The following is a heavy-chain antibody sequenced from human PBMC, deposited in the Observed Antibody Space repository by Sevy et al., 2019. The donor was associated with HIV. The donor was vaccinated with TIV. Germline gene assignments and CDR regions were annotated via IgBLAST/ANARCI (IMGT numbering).Heavy chain of an antibody. D-gene: IGHD6-19*01. V-gene: IGHV4-34*01. CDR2: INHSGST. CDR1: GGSFSSYY. J-gene: IGHJ6*02. Sequence: SETLSLTCAVYGGSFSSYYWTWIRQPPGKGLQWIGEINHSGSTNYNPSLKSRVTISVDTSKNQFSLKLSSVTAADTAVYYCARGYGSSAPQTYYYGMDVWGQGTTVTVSS. CDR3: ARGYGSSAPQTYYYGMDV.